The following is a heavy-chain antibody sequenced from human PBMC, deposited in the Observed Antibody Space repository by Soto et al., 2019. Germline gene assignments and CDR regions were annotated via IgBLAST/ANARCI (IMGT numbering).Heavy chain of an antibody. D-gene: IGHD2-15*01. Sequence: GGSLRLSCAAPGFSFTTYCISWVRQAPWKGLEWVSDISSTGLYTYLADSVKGRFTISRDNSKKTLYLQMNSLRVDDTAVYFCTKWWVFEKNWFDRWRQGTLLTVCS. V-gene: IGHV3-23*01. CDR3: TKWWVFEKNWFDR. CDR1: GFSFTTYC. CDR2: ISSTGLYT. J-gene: IGHJ5*02.